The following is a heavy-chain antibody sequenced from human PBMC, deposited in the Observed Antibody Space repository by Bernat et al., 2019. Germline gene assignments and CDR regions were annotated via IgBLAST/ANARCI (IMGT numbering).Heavy chain of an antibody. CDR2: MNPNSGNT. D-gene: IGHD6-13*01. V-gene: IGHV1-8*01. CDR1: GYTFTSFD. Sequence: QVQLVQSGAEVKKPGASVKVSCKASGYTFTSFDINWVRQAAGQGPEWMGWMNPNSGNTGYAQKFQGRVTMTRDTPTNTAYMDLGSLTSEDTAVYYCARGRDSSSHLDYWGQGTLLTVSS. CDR3: ARGRDSSSHLDY. J-gene: IGHJ4*02.